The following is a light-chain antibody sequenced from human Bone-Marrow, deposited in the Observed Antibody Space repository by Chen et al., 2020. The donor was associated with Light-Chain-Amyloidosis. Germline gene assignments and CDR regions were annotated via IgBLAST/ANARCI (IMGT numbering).Light chain of an antibody. V-gene: IGKV3D-15*01. Sequence: EIVMMQSPATLSVSPGERATLSCRASQSVSSNLAWYQQKPGQAPRLLIYGASTRATGIPARFSGSGSGTEFTLPIRRLQSEDFAGYYCQQYNNWQYTFGQGTKLEIK. CDR2: GAS. CDR1: QSVSSN. J-gene: IGKJ2*01. CDR3: QQYNNWQYT.